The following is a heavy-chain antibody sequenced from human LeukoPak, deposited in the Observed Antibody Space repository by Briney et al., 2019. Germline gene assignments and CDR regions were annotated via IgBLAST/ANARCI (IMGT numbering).Heavy chain of an antibody. Sequence: SLTLSLTCTVSGGSISSGDYYWSWIRQPPGKGLEWIGYIYYSGSTYYNPSLKSRVTISVDTSKNQFSLKLSSVTAADTAVYYCARGSEIVVVPAAPYNWFDPWGQGTLVTVSS. CDR1: GGSISSGDYY. V-gene: IGHV4-30-4*01. D-gene: IGHD2-2*01. CDR3: ARGSEIVVVPAAPYNWFDP. CDR2: IYYSGST. J-gene: IGHJ5*02.